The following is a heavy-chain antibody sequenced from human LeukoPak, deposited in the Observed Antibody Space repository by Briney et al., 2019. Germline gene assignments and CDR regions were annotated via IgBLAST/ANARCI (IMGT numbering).Heavy chain of an antibody. CDR2: ISGSSSYI. D-gene: IGHD6-6*01. J-gene: IGHJ4*02. CDR3: ARVSSSTDSYYFDY. V-gene: IGHV3-21*01. Sequence: GGSLRLSCAASGFTFSSYSMNWVRQAPGKGLEWVSSISGSSSYIYYADSVKGRFTIARDNAKSSLYLQMNSLRAEDTAVYYCARVSSSTDSYYFDYWGQGTLVTVSS. CDR1: GFTFSSYS.